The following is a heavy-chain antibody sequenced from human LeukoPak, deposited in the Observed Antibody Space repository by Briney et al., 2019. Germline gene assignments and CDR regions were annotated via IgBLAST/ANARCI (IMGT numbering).Heavy chain of an antibody. CDR1: GYTFTSYD. J-gene: IGHJ3*02. D-gene: IGHD3-3*01. V-gene: IGHV1-8*01. Sequence: GASVKVSCKASGYTFTSYDINWVRQATGQGLVWMGWMNPNSGNTGYAQKFQGRVTMTRNTSISTAYMELSSLRSEDTAVYYCARGQRITILRNAFDIWGQGTMVTVSS. CDR2: MNPNSGNT. CDR3: ARGQRITILRNAFDI.